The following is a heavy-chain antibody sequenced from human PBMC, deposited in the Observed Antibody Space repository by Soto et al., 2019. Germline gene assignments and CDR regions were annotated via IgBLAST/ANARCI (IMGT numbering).Heavy chain of an antibody. V-gene: IGHV3-23*01. CDR3: ANIIVGATTYYYGMDV. D-gene: IGHD1-26*01. J-gene: IGHJ6*02. CDR1: GFTFSSYA. CDR2: ISGSGGST. Sequence: GGSLSLSCVASGFTFSSYAMSWVRQAPGKGLEWVSAISGSGGSTYYAGSVKGRFTISRDNSKNTLYLQMNSLRAEDTAVYYCANIIVGATTYYYGMDVWGQGTTVTVSS.